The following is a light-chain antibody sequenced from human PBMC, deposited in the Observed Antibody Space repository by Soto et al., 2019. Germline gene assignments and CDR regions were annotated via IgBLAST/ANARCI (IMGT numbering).Light chain of an antibody. V-gene: IGKV3-11*01. CDR1: KSVGKY. CDR2: DVS. Sequence: EIVLTQSPATLSLSPWDRATLSCRASKSVGKYLAWYQQKPGQLPRLLIHDVSNRATGIPARFSGTGSGTDFTLTISRLEPEDFAVYYCQQRSNWPPITFGQGTRLEIK. J-gene: IGKJ5*01. CDR3: QQRSNWPPIT.